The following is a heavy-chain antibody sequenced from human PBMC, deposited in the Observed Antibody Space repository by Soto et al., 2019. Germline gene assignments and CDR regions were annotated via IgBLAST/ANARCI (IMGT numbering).Heavy chain of an antibody. J-gene: IGHJ3*01. CDR1: GFTCSSFD. V-gene: IGHV3-23*01. D-gene: IGHD3-3*01. Sequence: EVQMLESGGGLVQPGGSLRLSCAASGFTCSSFDMSWVRQAPGKGLEWVSTILVGGSTFYPDSVKGRFTISRDNSKNTLFLQMNSLTAGDTAVYYCAKATAIGGGAFDLCGQGTMVTVSS. CDR2: ILVGGST. CDR3: AKATAIGGGAFDL.